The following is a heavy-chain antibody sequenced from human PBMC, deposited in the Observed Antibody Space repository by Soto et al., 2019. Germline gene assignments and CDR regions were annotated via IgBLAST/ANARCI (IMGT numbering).Heavy chain of an antibody. CDR2: ISSSSSYT. J-gene: IGHJ5*02. CDR1: GFTFSDYY. Sequence: QVQLVESGGGLVKPGGSLRLSCAASGFTFSDYYMSWIRQAPGKGLEWVSYISSSSSYTNYADSVKGRFTISRDNAKNSLYLQMNSLRAEDTAVYYCARHSNWNLRVSWFDPWGQGTLVTVSS. V-gene: IGHV3-11*06. D-gene: IGHD1-1*01. CDR3: ARHSNWNLRVSWFDP.